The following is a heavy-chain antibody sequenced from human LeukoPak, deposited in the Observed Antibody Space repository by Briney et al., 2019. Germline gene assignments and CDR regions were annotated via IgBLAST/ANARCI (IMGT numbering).Heavy chain of an antibody. CDR1: GGSISSSNW. V-gene: IGHV4-4*02. Sequence: NPSQTLSLTCAVSGGSISSSNWWSWVRQPPGKGLEWIGEIYHSGSTNYNPSLKSRVTISVDKSKNQFSLKLSSVTAADTAVYYCARKHRVYGGNSVIYYGMDVWGQGTTVTVSS. J-gene: IGHJ6*02. CDR2: IYHSGST. D-gene: IGHD4-23*01. CDR3: ARKHRVYGGNSVIYYGMDV.